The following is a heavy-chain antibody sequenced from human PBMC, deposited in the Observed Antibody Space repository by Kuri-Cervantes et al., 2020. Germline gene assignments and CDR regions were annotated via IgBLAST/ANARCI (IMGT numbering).Heavy chain of an antibody. V-gene: IGHV4-39*07. D-gene: IGHD6-13*01. CDR1: GGSISSSSYY. J-gene: IGHJ4*02. CDR3: ASSEIAAAGVISY. CDR2: IYYSGST. Sequence: GSLRLSCTVSGGSISSSSYYWGWIRQPPGKGLEWIGSIYYSGSTYYNPSLKSRVTISVDTSKNQFSLKLSSVTAADTAVYYCASSEIAAAGVISYWGQGTLVTVSS.